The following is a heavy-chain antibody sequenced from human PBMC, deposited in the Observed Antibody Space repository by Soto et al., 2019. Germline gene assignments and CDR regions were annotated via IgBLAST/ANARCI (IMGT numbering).Heavy chain of an antibody. CDR2: IIPIFGTA. CDR3: ARAEMATVPFNY. Sequence: SVKVSCKASGGTFSSYAISWVRQAPGQGLEWMGGIIPIFGTANYAQKFQGRVTITADESTSTAYTELSSLRSEDTAVYYCARAEMATVPFNYWGQGTLVTVSS. V-gene: IGHV1-69*13. CDR1: GGTFSSYA. J-gene: IGHJ4*02. D-gene: IGHD4-4*01.